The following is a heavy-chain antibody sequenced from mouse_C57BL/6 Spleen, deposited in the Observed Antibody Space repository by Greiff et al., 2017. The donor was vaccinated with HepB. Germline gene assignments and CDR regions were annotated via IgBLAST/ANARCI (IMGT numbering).Heavy chain of an antibody. D-gene: IGHD2-5*01. CDR2: INPNNGGT. CDR1: GYTFTDYN. V-gene: IGHV1-22*01. Sequence: VQLQQSGPELVKPGASVKMSCKASGYTFTDYNMHWVKQSHGKSLEWIGYINPNNGGTSYNQKFKGKATLTVNKSSSTAYMELRSLTSEDSAVYYCARSGYSNYLGAMDYWGQGTSVTVSS. CDR3: ARSGYSNYLGAMDY. J-gene: IGHJ4*01.